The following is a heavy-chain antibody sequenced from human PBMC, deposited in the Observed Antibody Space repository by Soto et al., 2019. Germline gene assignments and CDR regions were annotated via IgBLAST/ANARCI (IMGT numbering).Heavy chain of an antibody. J-gene: IGHJ4*02. CDR2: MNPNSGNT. CDR3: ARWDYSVYARFDY. D-gene: IGHD4-17*01. V-gene: IGHV1-8*01. CDR1: GYTFTSHD. Sequence: QVQLVQSGAEVKKSGASVKVSCKASGYTFTSHDINWVRQATGQGLEWMGWMNPNSGNTGYAQKFQGRVTMTRNTSICTAYMELSSLRSEDTAVYYCARWDYSVYARFDYWGQGTLVTVSS.